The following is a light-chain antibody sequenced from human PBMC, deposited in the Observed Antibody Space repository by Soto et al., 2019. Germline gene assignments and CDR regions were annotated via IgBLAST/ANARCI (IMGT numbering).Light chain of an antibody. CDR2: EVS. CDR3: TSYVGRATWV. Sequence: QSALTQPPSASGSPGQSVTISCTGTSSDVGAYKYVSWYQQYPGKAPKLMIYEVSKRPSGVPARFSGSKSSNKASLTVSGLQSEDEADYYCTSYVGRATWVFGGGTKLTVL. CDR1: SSDVGAYKY. V-gene: IGLV2-8*01. J-gene: IGLJ3*02.